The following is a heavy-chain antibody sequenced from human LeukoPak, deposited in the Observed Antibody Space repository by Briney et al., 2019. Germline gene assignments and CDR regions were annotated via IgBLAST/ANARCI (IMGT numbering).Heavy chain of an antibody. V-gene: IGHV3-7*01. CDR3: ARENHSTYDY. J-gene: IGHJ4*02. CDR2: IKQDGSEE. Sequence: GGSLRLSCAASGFTFSTYWMSWVRQAPGKGLEWVASIKQDGSEEYYVDSMKGRFTISKDNAKNSLFLQMNSLRAEDTAVYYCARENHSTYDYWGQGTLVTVSS. CDR1: GFTFSTYW. D-gene: IGHD4-11*01.